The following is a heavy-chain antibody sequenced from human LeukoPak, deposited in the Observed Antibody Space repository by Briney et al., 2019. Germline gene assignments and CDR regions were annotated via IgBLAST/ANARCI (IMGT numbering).Heavy chain of an antibody. J-gene: IGHJ4*02. CDR3: AGDPAYYYDSSGPPGG. CDR1: GFTFSSYE. Sequence: GGSLRLSCAASGFTFSSYEMNWVRQAPGKGLEWVSYISSSGSTIYYADSVKGRFTISRDNAKNSLYLQMNSLRAEDTAVYYCAGDPAYYYDSSGPPGGWGQGTLVTVSS. CDR2: ISSSGSTI. V-gene: IGHV3-48*03. D-gene: IGHD3-22*01.